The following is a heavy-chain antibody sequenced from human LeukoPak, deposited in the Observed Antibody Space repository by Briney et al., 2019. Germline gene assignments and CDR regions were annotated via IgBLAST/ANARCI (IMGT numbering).Heavy chain of an antibody. CDR2: ISSGSTYT. CDR3: AKDREGTIADYFDY. D-gene: IGHD1-7*01. CDR1: GFTFSDYY. J-gene: IGHJ4*02. Sequence: QAQLVESGGGLVKPGLSLRLSCAAPGFTFSDYYMSWIRQAPAKGLEWCSYISSGSTYTNYADSVKGRFTISRDNAKNSLYLQMNSLGGEDTAVYYCAKDREGTIADYFDYWGQGTLVTVSS. V-gene: IGHV3-11*05.